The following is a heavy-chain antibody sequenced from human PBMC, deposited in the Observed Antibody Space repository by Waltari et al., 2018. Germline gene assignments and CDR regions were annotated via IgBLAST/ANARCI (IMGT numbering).Heavy chain of an antibody. CDR3: ARQGRNVVVTAYYYNGLDV. D-gene: IGHD2-21*02. CDR2: LDPRDSYT. J-gene: IGHJ6*02. CDR1: GYKFTDYW. Sequence: EVQLVQSGAEVKKSGESLRISCMASGYKFTDYWITWVRQMPGKGLEWMGRLDPRDSYTNYSPSFQGHVTISVDKSNSTAFLQWSSLKAPDTAMYYCARQGRNVVVTAYYYNGLDVWGQGTTVTVSS. V-gene: IGHV5-10-1*03.